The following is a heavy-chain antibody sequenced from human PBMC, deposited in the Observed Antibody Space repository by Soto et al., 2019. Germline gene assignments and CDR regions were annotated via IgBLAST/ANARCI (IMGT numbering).Heavy chain of an antibody. CDR2: MSNDGNNQ. D-gene: IGHD3-22*01. V-gene: IGHV3-30*03. Sequence: GGSLRLSCAASRFDFTSYGMHWLRQAPGKGLEWVAVMSNDGNNQFYADSVRGRFIISRDTSKNTLFLQMTSLRSEDTAVYYCARGGYYDSSGYYYRPFDYWGQGTLVTVSS. CDR3: ARGGYYDSSGYYYRPFDY. J-gene: IGHJ4*02. CDR1: RFDFTSYG.